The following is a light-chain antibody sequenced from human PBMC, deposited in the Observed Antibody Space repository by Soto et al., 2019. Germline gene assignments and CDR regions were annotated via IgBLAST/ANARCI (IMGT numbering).Light chain of an antibody. J-gene: IGLJ1*01. CDR3: QAWDSSTYV. CDR2: QDS. CDR1: KLGDKY. V-gene: IGLV3-1*01. Sequence: YELTQRPSVSVPPGQTASITCSGDKLGDKYACWYQQKPGQSPVLVIYQDSKRPSGIPERFSGSNSGNTATLTISGTQAMDEADYYCQAWDSSTYVFGTGTKVTVL.